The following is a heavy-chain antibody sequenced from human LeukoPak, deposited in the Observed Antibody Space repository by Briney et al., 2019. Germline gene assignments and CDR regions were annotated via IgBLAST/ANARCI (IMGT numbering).Heavy chain of an antibody. D-gene: IGHD3-9*01. CDR3: ARVDYDIKKVAFDY. J-gene: IGHJ4*02. CDR2: IFYSGST. CDR1: GGSISSSTYY. Sequence: SETLSLTCAVSGGSISSSTYYWGWIRQPPGKGLEWIGSIFYSGSTYYSPSLKSRVTISVDTSKNQFSLKLSSVTAADTAVYYCARVDYDIKKVAFDYWGQGTLVTVSS. V-gene: IGHV4-39*07.